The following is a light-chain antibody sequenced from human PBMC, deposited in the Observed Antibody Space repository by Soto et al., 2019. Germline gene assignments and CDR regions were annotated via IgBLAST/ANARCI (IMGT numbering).Light chain of an antibody. V-gene: IGKV3D-15*01. J-gene: IGKJ5*01. CDR1: QRVDDSH. Sequence: EIGFSQSPGTLSLSPGEGATVSCRVSQRVDDSHLAWYQLRPGQAPRLLIYGASTRATGIPDRFSGSGSGTEFTLTINSLQSEDSAVYYCQQHNQWPITFGQGTRLEIK. CDR2: GAS. CDR3: QQHNQWPIT.